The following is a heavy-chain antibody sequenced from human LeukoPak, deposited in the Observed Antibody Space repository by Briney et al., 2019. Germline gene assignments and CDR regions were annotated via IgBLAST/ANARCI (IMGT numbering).Heavy chain of an antibody. CDR2: ISSNGGST. J-gene: IGHJ4*02. CDR1: GFTFSSYA. V-gene: IGHV3-64*01. Sequence: GGSLRLSCAASGFTFSSYAMHWVRQAPGKGLEYVSAISSNGGSTYYASSVKGRFTISRDNSKNTLYLQMGSLRAEDMAVYYCAGGTDFDYWGQGTLVTVSS. D-gene: IGHD3-16*01. CDR3: AGGTDFDY.